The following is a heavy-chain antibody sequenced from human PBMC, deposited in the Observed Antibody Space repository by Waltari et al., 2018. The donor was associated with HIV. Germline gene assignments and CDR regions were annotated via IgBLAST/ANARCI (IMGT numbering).Heavy chain of an antibody. CDR3: ARVGRKVRGVYGMDV. CDR2: IYYSGST. D-gene: IGHD3-10*01. CDR1: GGSISSGCYY. V-gene: IGHV4-31*03. J-gene: IGHJ6*02. Sequence: QVQLQESGPGLVKPSQTLSLTCTVPGGSISSGCYYWHWIRQHPGKGLEWIGYIYYSGSTYYNPSLKSRVTISVDTSKNQFSLKLSSVTAADTAVYYCARVGRKVRGVYGMDVWGQGTTVTVSS.